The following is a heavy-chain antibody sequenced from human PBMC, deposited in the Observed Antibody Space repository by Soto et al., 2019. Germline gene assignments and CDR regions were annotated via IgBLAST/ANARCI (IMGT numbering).Heavy chain of an antibody. CDR1: GFTFSSYA. V-gene: IGHV3-23*01. Sequence: GGSLRLSCAASGFTFSSYAMSWVRQAPGKGLEWVSAISGSGGSTYYADSVKGRFTISRDNSKNTLYLQMNSLRAEDTAVYYCVKVLNFDFWSGPSDATTCMDVWGKGTTVTVSS. D-gene: IGHD3-3*01. J-gene: IGHJ6*03. CDR3: VKVLNFDFWSGPSDATTCMDV. CDR2: ISGSGGST.